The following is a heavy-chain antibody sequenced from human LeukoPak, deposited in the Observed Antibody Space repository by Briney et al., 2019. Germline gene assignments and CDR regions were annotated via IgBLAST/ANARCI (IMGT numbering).Heavy chain of an antibody. CDR3: AKAIVGATVGFDY. V-gene: IGHV3-9*01. CDR1: GFTFDDYA. CDR2: ISWNSGSI. J-gene: IGHJ4*02. D-gene: IGHD1-26*01. Sequence: GGSLRLSCAASGFTFDDYAMHWVRQAPGKGLEWVSGISWNSGSIGYADSVKGRFTISRDNAKNSLYLQMNSLRAEDTALYYCAKAIVGATVGFDYWGQGTLVTVSS.